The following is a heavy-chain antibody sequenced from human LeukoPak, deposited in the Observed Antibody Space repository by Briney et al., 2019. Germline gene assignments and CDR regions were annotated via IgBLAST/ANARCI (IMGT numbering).Heavy chain of an antibody. Sequence: PSETLSLTCTVSGGSISSSYSYWGWIRQPPGKGLEWIGNIYYSGSTYYNPSLKSRVTISVDTSKNHFSLKLSSVTAADTAVYYCARGDLSDLYYYYYMDVWGKGTTVTVSS. V-gene: IGHV4-39*07. J-gene: IGHJ6*03. D-gene: IGHD2-21*02. CDR3: ARGDLSDLYYYYYMDV. CDR2: IYYSGST. CDR1: GGSISSSYSY.